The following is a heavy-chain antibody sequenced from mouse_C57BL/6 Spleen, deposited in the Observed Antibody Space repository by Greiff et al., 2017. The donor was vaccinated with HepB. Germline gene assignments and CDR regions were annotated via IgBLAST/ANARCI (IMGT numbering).Heavy chain of an antibody. CDR2: IDPETGGT. V-gene: IGHV1-15*01. CDR3: TRYPLITTVVAPFGY. D-gene: IGHD1-1*01. CDR1: GYTFTDYE. J-gene: IGHJ2*01. Sequence: QVQLQQSGAELVRPGASVTLSCKASGYTFTDYEMHWVKQTPVHGLEWIGAIDPETGGTSYNQKFKGKAILTADKSSSTAYMELRSLTSEDSAVYYCTRYPLITTVVAPFGYWGQGTTLTVSS.